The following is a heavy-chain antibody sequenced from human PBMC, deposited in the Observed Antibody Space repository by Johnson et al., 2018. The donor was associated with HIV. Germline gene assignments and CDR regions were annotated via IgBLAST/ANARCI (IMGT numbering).Heavy chain of an antibody. CDR3: ARDQAIFGVVLASDAFDI. Sequence: QEQLVESGGGVVQPGRSLRLSCAASGFTFSSYAMHWVRQAPGKGLEWVAVMSYDGSSKYSADSVKGRFTISRDNSRNTLYLQMNSLRAEDTAVYYCARDQAIFGVVLASDAFDIWGQGTMVTVSS. CDR1: GFTFSSYA. J-gene: IGHJ3*02. V-gene: IGHV3-30*04. CDR2: MSYDGSSK. D-gene: IGHD3-3*01.